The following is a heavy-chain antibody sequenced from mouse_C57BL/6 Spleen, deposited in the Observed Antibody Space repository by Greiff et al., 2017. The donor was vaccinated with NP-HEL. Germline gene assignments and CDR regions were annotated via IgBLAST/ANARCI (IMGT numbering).Heavy chain of an antibody. V-gene: IGHV1-7*01. J-gene: IGHJ4*01. CDR1: GYTFTSYW. D-gene: IGHD1-1*01. Sequence: QVQLKESGAELAKPGASVKLSCKASGYTFTSYWMHWVKQRPGQGLEWIGYITPSSGYTKYNQKFQDKATLTADKSSSTAYMQLSSLTYEDSAVYYCARSDYGSYYAMDYWGQGTSVTVSS. CDR2: ITPSSGYT. CDR3: ARSDYGSYYAMDY.